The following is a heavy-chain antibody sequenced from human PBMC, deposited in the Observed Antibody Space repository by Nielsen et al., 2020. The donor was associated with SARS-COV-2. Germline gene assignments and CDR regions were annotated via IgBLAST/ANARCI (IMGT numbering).Heavy chain of an antibody. CDR3: ARQARISCFDY. V-gene: IGHV5-51*01. J-gene: IGHJ4*02. D-gene: IGHD2-15*01. CDR2: IYPGDSDI. CDR1: GYSFTSNW. Sequence: GGSLRLSCKAFGYSFTSNWIGWVRQMPGRALEWMGIIYPGDSDITYSPSFQGQVTISADKSINTAYLQWSNLKASDSAIYYCARQARISCFDYWGQGTLVTVSS.